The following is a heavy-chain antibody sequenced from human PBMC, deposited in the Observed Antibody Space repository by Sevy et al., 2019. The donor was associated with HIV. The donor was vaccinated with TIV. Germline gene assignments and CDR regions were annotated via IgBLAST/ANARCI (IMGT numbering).Heavy chain of an antibody. V-gene: IGHV3-11*01. CDR2: VSRGGFTI. CDR3: AGGAHYDGAIWGFDY. D-gene: IGHD3-16*01. CDR1: GFIFGDYY. J-gene: IGHJ4*02. Sequence: GGSLRLSCAASGFIFGDYYMAWVRQAPGKGLEWISYVSRGGFTIYYADSVEGRFSISRDDAKDSLFLQMDSLRAEEAAFYYCAGGAHYDGAIWGFDYWGQGALVTVSS.